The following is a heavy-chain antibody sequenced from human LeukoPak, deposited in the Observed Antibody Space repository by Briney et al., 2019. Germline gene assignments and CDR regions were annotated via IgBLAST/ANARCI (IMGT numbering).Heavy chain of an antibody. D-gene: IGHD1-1*01. CDR3: AKDSPKQLLRDLDY. V-gene: IGHV3-30*02. CDR1: GLTFSTYG. J-gene: IGHJ4*02. Sequence: GGSLRLSCSVSGLTFSTYGVDWVRQAPGKGLEWVAFVRYDGSKIYYADSVKGRFTLSRDISKNTLYLQMNSLRAEDTAVYYCAKDSPKQLLRDLDYWGQGTLVTVSS. CDR2: VRYDGSKI.